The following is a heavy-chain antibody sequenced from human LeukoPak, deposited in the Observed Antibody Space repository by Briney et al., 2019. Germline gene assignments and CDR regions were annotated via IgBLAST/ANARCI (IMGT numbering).Heavy chain of an antibody. V-gene: IGHV3-23*01. CDR3: AKAQNRSPDGFDP. D-gene: IGHD1-14*01. CDR1: VFAFSSYS. Sequence: GGSVRLSCAASVFAFSSYSIGWVRHAPWKGLEWVSAISGSGGSTYYADSVKGRFTISRDNSKNTLYLQMNSLRAEDTAVYYCAKAQNRSPDGFDPWGQGTLVTVSS. J-gene: IGHJ5*02. CDR2: ISGSGGST.